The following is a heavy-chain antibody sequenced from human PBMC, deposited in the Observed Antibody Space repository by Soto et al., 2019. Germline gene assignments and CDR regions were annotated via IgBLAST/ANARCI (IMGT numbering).Heavy chain of an antibody. CDR2: ISGSASYT. V-gene: IGHV3-23*01. J-gene: IGHJ4*02. CDR1: GFTFSSYA. CDR3: ANTNTDDNWNYANYFDC. Sequence: GGSLRLSCAASGFTFSSYAMSWVLQAPWKGLEWVSAISGSASYTYYIDSVKGRFTISRDNSRNTLYLQMNSLRAEDTAVYYCANTNTDDNWNYANYFDCWGQGALVTVSS. D-gene: IGHD1-7*01.